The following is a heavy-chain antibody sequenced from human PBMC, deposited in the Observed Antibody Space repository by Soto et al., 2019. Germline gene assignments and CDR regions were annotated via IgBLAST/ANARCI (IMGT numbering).Heavy chain of an antibody. D-gene: IGHD3-10*01. V-gene: IGHV4-4*02. CDR2: IYHSGST. Sequence: QVQLQESGPGLVKPSGTLSLTCAVSGGSISSSNWWSWVRQPPGKGLEWIGEIYHSGSTNYNPSLKSRVTISVDKSKNQFSLKLSSVTAADTAVYYCASSPGGVIRLYYYYGVDVWGQGTTVTVSS. CDR1: GGSISSSNW. J-gene: IGHJ6*02. CDR3: ASSPGGVIRLYYYYGVDV.